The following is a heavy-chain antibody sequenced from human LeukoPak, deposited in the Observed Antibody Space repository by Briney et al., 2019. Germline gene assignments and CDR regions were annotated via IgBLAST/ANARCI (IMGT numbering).Heavy chain of an antibody. CDR1: GFTFSDYG. CDR2: VKQDGSEK. D-gene: IGHD5-18*01. CDR3: ARDVLGTPNTASPVWNY. Sequence: PGGSLRLSCAASGFTFSDYGMHWVRQAPGKGLEWVANVKQDGSEKYYVDSVKGRFTISRDNAKNSLYLQMNSLRAEDTAVYYCARDVLGTPNTASPVWNYWGQGTLVTVSS. V-gene: IGHV3-7*04. J-gene: IGHJ4*02.